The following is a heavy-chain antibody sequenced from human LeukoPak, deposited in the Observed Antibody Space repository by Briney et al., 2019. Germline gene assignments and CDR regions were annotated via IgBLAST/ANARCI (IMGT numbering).Heavy chain of an antibody. CDR3: ARDYGDYVYYYYGMDV. V-gene: IGHV3-21*01. J-gene: IGHJ6*02. D-gene: IGHD4-17*01. CDR2: ISSSSSYI. CDR1: GFTFSSYA. Sequence: GGSLRLSCAASGFTFSSYAMSWVRQAPGKGLEWVSSISSSSSYIYYADSVKGRFTISRDNAKNSLYLQMNSLRAEDTAVYYCARDYGDYVYYYYGMDVWGQGTTVTVSS.